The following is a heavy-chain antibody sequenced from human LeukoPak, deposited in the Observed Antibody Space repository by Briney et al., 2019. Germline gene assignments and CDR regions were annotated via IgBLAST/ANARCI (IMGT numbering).Heavy chain of an antibody. D-gene: IGHD6-13*01. CDR1: GGSISSYY. Sequence: SETLSLTCTVSGGSISSYYWSWIRQPAGKGLEWIGRIYTSGSTNYNPSLKSRVTMSVDTSKNQFSLKLSSVTAADTAVYYCARGSSSWFGEGEYNWFDPWGQGTLVTVSS. J-gene: IGHJ5*02. CDR2: IYTSGST. CDR3: ARGSSSWFGEGEYNWFDP. V-gene: IGHV4-4*07.